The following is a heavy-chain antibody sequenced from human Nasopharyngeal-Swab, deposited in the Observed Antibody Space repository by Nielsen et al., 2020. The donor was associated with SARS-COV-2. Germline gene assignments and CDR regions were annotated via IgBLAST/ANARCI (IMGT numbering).Heavy chain of an antibody. V-gene: IGHV3-30-3*01. CDR3: ASTPLDSSGYYYAFHY. J-gene: IGHJ4*02. D-gene: IGHD3-22*01. CDR2: ISYDGSNK. CDR1: GFTFSRYT. Sequence: GSLKISCAASGFTFSRYTMHWVRQAPGKGLEWVAVISYDGSNKYYADSVKGRFTISRDISKNTLYLQMNILRAEDTAVFYCASTPLDSSGYYYAFHYWGRGTLVTVSS.